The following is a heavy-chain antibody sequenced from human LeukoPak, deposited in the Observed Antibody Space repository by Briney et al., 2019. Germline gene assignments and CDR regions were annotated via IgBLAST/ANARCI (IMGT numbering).Heavy chain of an antibody. J-gene: IGHJ3*02. D-gene: IGHD3-9*01. V-gene: IGHV1-2*04. CDR3: ARDGGYYDILTGYYKDDAFDI. Sequence: ASVKVSCKASGYTFTSYAMNWVRQAPGQGLEWMGWINPNSGGTNYAQKFRGWVTMTRDTSISTAYMELSRLRSDDTAVYYCARDGGYYDILTGYYKDDAFDIWGQGTMVTVSS. CDR2: INPNSGGT. CDR1: GYTFTSYA.